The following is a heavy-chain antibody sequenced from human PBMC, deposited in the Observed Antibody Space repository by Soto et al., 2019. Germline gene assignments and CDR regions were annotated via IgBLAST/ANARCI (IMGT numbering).Heavy chain of an antibody. CDR3: ASDRRVRGVIVWERAY. D-gene: IGHD3-10*01. CDR1: GGTFSSYA. Sequence: QVQLVQSGAEVKKPGSSVKVSCKTSGGTFSSYAISWVRQAPGQGLEWMGGIIPIFGTANYAQKFQGRVTIAXXHXAXKAYMALSSLRSVDAAVYYCASDRRVRGVIVWERAYWGQGTLVTVSS. CDR2: IIPIFGTA. V-gene: IGHV1-69*05. J-gene: IGHJ4*02.